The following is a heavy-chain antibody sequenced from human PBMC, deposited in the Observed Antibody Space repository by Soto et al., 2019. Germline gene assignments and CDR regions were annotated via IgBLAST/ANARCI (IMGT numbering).Heavy chain of an antibody. D-gene: IGHD2-2*01. CDR1: GFSLSTSGVG. CDR3: AHCNPSVYCISTSCEGDWYFDL. Sequence: QITLKESGPTLVKPTQTLTLTCTFSGFSLSTSGVGVGWIRQPPGKALEWLALIYWDDDKRYSPSLKSRLTITKDTSQNXXVXTXXNMDPVDTATYYCAHCNPSVYCISTSCEGDWYFDLWGRGTLVTVSS. CDR2: IYWDDDK. V-gene: IGHV2-5*02. J-gene: IGHJ2*01.